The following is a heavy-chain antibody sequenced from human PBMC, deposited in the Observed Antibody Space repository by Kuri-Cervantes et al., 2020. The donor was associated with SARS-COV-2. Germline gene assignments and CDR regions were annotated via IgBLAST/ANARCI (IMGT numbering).Heavy chain of an antibody. V-gene: IGHV3-48*03. Sequence: GESLKISCAASGFTFGTYEMNWVRQAPGKGLEWVSYISSSGSTIYYADSVKGRFTISRDNAKNSLYLQMNSLRAEDTAVYYCARVPLVYGSNAFDIWGQGTMVTVSS. CDR3: ARVPLVYGSNAFDI. CDR1: GFTFGTYE. J-gene: IGHJ3*02. D-gene: IGHD3-10*01. CDR2: ISSSGSTI.